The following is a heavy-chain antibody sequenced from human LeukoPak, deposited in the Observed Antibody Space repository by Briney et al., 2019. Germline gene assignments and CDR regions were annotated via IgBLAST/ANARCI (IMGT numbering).Heavy chain of an antibody. D-gene: IGHD1-26*01. CDR3: ASSVGSTDY. J-gene: IGHJ4*02. CDR1: GGSISSYY. Sequence: NPSETLSLTCTVSGGSISSYYWSWIRQPPGKGLEWIGEINHRGSTNLNPSLKSRVTLSVDTSKHQFSLKLTSVTAADAAVYYCASSVGSTDYWGQGTLVTVSS. CDR2: INHRGST. V-gene: IGHV4-34*01.